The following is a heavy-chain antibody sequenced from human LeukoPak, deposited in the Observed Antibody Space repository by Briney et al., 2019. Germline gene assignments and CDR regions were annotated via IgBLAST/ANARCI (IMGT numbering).Heavy chain of an antibody. CDR2: ISRSGGST. V-gene: IGHV3-23*01. D-gene: IGHD6-6*01. CDR1: GFTLGTYD. Sequence: TGGSMRLSCAASGFTLGTYDMYWVRQAPGKGLECVSSISRSGGSTYYADSVKGRSTISRDNSKNTLYLQMSSLRADDTAVYYCAKDIKELVQFDYWGQGTLVTVSS. CDR3: AKDIKELVQFDY. J-gene: IGHJ4*02.